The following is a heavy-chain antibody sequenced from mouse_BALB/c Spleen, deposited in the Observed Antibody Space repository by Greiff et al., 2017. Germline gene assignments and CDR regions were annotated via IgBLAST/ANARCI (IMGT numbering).Heavy chain of an antibody. CDR1: GYTFTSYW. V-gene: IGHV1S81*02. J-gene: IGHJ2*01. D-gene: IGHD2-2*01. CDR2: INPSNGRT. Sequence: QVQLQQPGAELVKPGASVKLSCKASGYTFTSYWMHWVKQRPGQGLEWIGEINPSNGRTNYNEKFKSKATLTVDKSSSTAYMQLSSLTSEDSAVYYCARNYGYDGGFAYWGQGTTLTVSS. CDR3: ARNYGYDGGFAY.